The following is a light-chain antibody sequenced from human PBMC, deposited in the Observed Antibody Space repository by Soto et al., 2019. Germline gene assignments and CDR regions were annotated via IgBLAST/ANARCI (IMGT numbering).Light chain of an antibody. CDR1: QSVSSS. V-gene: IGKV3-11*01. CDR2: DAS. J-gene: IGKJ4*01. CDR3: QQRSYWVT. Sequence: EIVLTQSPATLSLSPGEGATLSCRAGQSVSSSVAWYQQKPGQPPRLLIYDASNRATGIPVRFSGSGSGTDFTLTISSLEPEDFAVYYCQQRSYWVTFGGGTKVEL.